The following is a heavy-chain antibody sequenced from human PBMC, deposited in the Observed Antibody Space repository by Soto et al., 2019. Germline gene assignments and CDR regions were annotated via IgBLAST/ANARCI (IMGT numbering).Heavy chain of an antibody. D-gene: IGHD6-6*01. CDR2: ISAYNGNT. CDR1: GYTFTSYG. J-gene: IGHJ4*02. V-gene: IGHV1-18*01. Sequence: QVQLVQSGAEVKKPGASVKVSCKASGYTFTSYGISWVRQAPGQGLEWMGWISAYNGNTNYAQKLQGRVTMTTDTPTSTANMELRGLRSADTAVYYCGRDKYRTFPPWQPSPYWGRGPLVTVSS. CDR3: GRDKYRTFPPWQPSPY.